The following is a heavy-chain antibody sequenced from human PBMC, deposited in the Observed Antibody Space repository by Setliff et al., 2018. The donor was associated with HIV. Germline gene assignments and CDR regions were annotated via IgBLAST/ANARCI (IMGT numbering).Heavy chain of an antibody. CDR2: IFYTGST. Sequence: SETLSLTCSVSGGSISSSTYYWGWICQPPGKGLEWIGDIFYTGSTYYNPSLKSRVAISVDTSESQFSLKLNSVTAADTAVYYCARRGRDGVFIMFATGFDPWGQGALVTVSS. J-gene: IGHJ5*02. CDR1: GGSISSSTYY. D-gene: IGHD2-8*01. CDR3: ARRGRDGVFIMFATGFDP. V-gene: IGHV4-39*01.